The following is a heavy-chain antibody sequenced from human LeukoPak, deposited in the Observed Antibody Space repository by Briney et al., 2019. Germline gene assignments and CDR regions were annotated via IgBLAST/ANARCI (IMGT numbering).Heavy chain of an antibody. Sequence: GRSLRLSCTASGFTVSSYAMHWVRQAPGKGLEWVAVISYDGSNKYYADSVKGRFTISRDNSKNTLYLQMNSLRAEDTAVYYCARGPSDFWSGYSPYYYYYGMDVWGQGTTVTVSS. V-gene: IGHV3-30-3*01. CDR1: GFTVSSYA. D-gene: IGHD3-3*01. CDR2: ISYDGSNK. CDR3: ARGPSDFWSGYSPYYYYYGMDV. J-gene: IGHJ6*02.